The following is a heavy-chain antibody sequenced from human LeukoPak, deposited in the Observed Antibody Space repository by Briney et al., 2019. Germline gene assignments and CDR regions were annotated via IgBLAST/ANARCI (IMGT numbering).Heavy chain of an antibody. Sequence: GGSLRLSCAASGFTFSSYWMSWVRQAPGKGLEWVANIKQDGSEKYYVDSVKGRFTISRDNARSSLYLQMSSLRAEDTAVYYCARRAVAGTLNYWGQGTLVTVSS. V-gene: IGHV3-7*01. CDR1: GFTFSSYW. J-gene: IGHJ4*02. CDR2: IKQDGSEK. CDR3: ARRAVAGTLNY. D-gene: IGHD6-19*01.